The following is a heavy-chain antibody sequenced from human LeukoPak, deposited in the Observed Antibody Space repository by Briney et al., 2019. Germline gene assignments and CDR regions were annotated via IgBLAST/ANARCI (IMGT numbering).Heavy chain of an antibody. CDR3: AKEGALYYGSGSYSYFDY. V-gene: IGHV3-23*01. D-gene: IGHD3-10*01. Sequence: GGSLRLSCAASGFTFSSYAMSWVRQAPGKGLEWVSPISGTGGSTYYADSVKGRFTISRDNSKNTLYLQMSSLRAEDTAVFYCAKEGALYYGSGSYSYFDYWGQGTLVTVSS. J-gene: IGHJ4*02. CDR1: GFTFSSYA. CDR2: ISGTGGST.